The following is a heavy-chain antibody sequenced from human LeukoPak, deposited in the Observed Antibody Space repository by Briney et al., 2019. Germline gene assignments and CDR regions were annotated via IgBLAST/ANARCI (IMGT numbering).Heavy chain of an antibody. CDR2: IYYSGST. CDR1: GGSISSSNYY. V-gene: IGHV4-39*01. D-gene: IGHD6-13*01. Sequence: PSETLSLTCTVSGGSISSSNYYWGWIRQPPGQGLEWIGSIYYSGSTHYNPSLESRVTISVDTSKNQFSLKLSSVTAADTAVYHCARNSSDPYNNSAKRYNWFDPWGQGTLVTVSS. J-gene: IGHJ5*02. CDR3: ARNSSDPYNNSAKRYNWFDP.